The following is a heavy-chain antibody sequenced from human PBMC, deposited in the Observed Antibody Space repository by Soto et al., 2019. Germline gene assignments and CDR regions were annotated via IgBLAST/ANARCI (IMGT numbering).Heavy chain of an antibody. J-gene: IGHJ4*02. V-gene: IGHV3-33*01. D-gene: IGHD1-26*01. CDR2: IWYDGSHK. Sequence: QVQLVESGGGVVRPGRSLRLCCAASGFTFSTYGMHWVRQAPGMGLEWVAVIWYDGSHKDYVDSVKGRFTISRDNSKNILYLQMNSLRVEDTAVYYCARAVGPFDYWGQGTLVTVSS. CDR1: GFTFSTYG. CDR3: ARAVGPFDY.